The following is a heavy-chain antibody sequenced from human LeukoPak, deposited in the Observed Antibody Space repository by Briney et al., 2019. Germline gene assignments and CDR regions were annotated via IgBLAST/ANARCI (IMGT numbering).Heavy chain of an antibody. CDR3: ARGRATSGYCSSTSCYSPNKRYFDL. Sequence: PSETLSLTCAVYGGSFSGYYWSWIRQPPGKGLEGIGEINHSGSTNYNPSLKSRVTISVDTSKNQFSLKLSSVTAADTAVYYCARGRATSGYCSSTSCYSPNKRYFDLWAVAPWSLSPQ. V-gene: IGHV4-34*01. CDR2: INHSGST. CDR1: GGSFSGYY. J-gene: IGHJ2*01. D-gene: IGHD2-2*02.